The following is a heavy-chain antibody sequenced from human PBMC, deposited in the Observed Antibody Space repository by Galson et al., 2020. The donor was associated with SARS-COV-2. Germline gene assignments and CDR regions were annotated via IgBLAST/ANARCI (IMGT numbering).Heavy chain of an antibody. CDR1: GGTFRNNA. CDR2: IIPIIGTS. V-gene: IGHV1-69*13. J-gene: IGHJ4*02. CDR3: ASSPYCSGGGCSPADY. D-gene: IGHD2-15*01. Sequence: SVQVSCKASGGTFRNNATIWVRQAPGQGLEWMGGIIPIIGTSHYAQKFQGRVTFTADEATSTAYMELSSLTSDDTAVDYCASSPYCSGGGCSPADYWGQGTLVTVSS.